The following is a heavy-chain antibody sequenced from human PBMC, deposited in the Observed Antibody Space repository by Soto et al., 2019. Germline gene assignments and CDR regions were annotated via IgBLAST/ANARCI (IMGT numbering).Heavy chain of an antibody. CDR1: GFTFSSYR. J-gene: IGHJ1*01. CDR3: ARGVPYS. V-gene: IGHV3-48*02. D-gene: IGHD2-21*01. CDR2: ISSSSSTI. Sequence: GSLRLSCAASGFTFSSYRMNWVRQAPGKGLEWVSYISSSSSTIYYADSVKGRFTISRDNAKNSLYLQINSLRDEDTAVYYCARGVPYSWGQGTLVTVSS.